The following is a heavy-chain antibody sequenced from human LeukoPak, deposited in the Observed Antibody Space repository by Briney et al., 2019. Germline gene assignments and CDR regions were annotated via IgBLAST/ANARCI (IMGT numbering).Heavy chain of an antibody. CDR3: ARGHGSGSTIWFDP. J-gene: IGHJ5*02. V-gene: IGHV1-46*01. D-gene: IGHD3-10*01. CDR2: IHPTAGSA. CDR1: EYTFTSYS. Sequence: ASVKVSCKASEYTFTSYSLHWLRQAPGQGLEWMGMIHPTAGSANYAQKFQGRVTMTRDMSTSTVYMELSSLRSDDTAVYYCARGHGSGSTIWFDPWGQGTLVTVSS.